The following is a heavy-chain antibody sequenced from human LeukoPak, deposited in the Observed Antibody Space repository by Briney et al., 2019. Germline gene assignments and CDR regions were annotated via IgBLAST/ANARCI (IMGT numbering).Heavy chain of an antibody. V-gene: IGHV4-34*01. CDR3: ASGFSYDYVWGTPDY. D-gene: IGHD3-16*01. CDR2: INHSGST. CDR1: GGSFSDYY. Sequence: PSETLSLTCAVYGGSFSDYYWSWIRQPPGKGLEWIGEINHSGSTDYNPSLKSRVTMSVDTSKNQFSLKLSSLTAADTAVYYCASGFSYDYVWGTPDYWGQGTLVTVSS. J-gene: IGHJ4*02.